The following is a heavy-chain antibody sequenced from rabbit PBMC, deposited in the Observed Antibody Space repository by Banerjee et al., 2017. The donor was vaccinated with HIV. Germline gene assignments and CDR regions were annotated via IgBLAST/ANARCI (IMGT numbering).Heavy chain of an antibody. Sequence: QSLEESGGDLVKPGASLTLTCTASGFSFSSSYYMCWVRQAPGKGLEWIGCISAGDGSTYYASWATGRFTISKTSSTTVTLQMTSLTAADTATYFCARSYVGYTYARDFNLWGQGTLVTVS. CDR1: GFSFSSSYY. V-gene: IGHV1S40*01. CDR2: ISAGDGST. J-gene: IGHJ4*01. CDR3: ARSYVGYTYARDFNL. D-gene: IGHD6-1*01.